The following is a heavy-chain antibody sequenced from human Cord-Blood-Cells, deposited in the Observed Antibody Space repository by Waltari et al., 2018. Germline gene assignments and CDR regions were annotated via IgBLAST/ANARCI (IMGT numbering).Heavy chain of an antibody. CDR2: ISYDGSNK. Sequence: QVQLVESGGGVVQPGRSLRLSCAASGFTFSSSGMHWVRQAPGKGREGVAVISYDGSNKYYADSVKGRFTISRDNSKNTLYLQMNSLRAEDTAVYYCAKDRFDYWGQGTLVTVSS. CDR3: AKDRFDY. V-gene: IGHV3-30*18. CDR1: GFTFSSSG. J-gene: IGHJ4*02.